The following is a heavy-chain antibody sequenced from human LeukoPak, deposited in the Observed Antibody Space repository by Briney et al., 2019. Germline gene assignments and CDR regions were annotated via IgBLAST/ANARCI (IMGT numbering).Heavy chain of an antibody. D-gene: IGHD1-26*01. CDR2: ISSSSSYI. J-gene: IGHJ3*02. Sequence: PGGSLRLSCAASGFTFSSYSMNWVRQAPGKGLEWVSSISSSSSYIYYADSVKGRFTISRDNAKNSLYLQMNSLRAEDTAVYYCARDEAGELYRDDAFDIWGQGTMVTVSS. V-gene: IGHV3-21*01. CDR1: GFTFSSYS. CDR3: ARDEAGELYRDDAFDI.